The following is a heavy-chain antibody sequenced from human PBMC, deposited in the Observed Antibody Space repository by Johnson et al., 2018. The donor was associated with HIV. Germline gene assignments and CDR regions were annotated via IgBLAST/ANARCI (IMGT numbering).Heavy chain of an antibody. CDR1: GFTFSSYA. V-gene: IGHV3-23*04. Sequence: VQLVESGGGLVQPGGSLRLSCAASGFTFSSYAMSWVRQAPGKGLEWVSAISGSGGSTYYADSVKGRFTISRDNSKNTLYLQMNSLRAEDTAVYYCANDNYYCDSIGYYPDAFDIWGQGTMVTVSS. J-gene: IGHJ3*02. D-gene: IGHD3-22*01. CDR2: ISGSGGST. CDR3: ANDNYYCDSIGYYPDAFDI.